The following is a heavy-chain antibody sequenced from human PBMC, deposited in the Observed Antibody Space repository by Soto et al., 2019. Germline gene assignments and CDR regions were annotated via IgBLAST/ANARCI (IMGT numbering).Heavy chain of an antibody. J-gene: IGHJ4*02. CDR3: AKNVDIVAKFSRSSGYYSPDY. CDR1: GFTFSSYA. CDR2: ISYDGSNK. D-gene: IGHD3-22*01. Sequence: TGGSLRLSCAASGFTFSSYAMHWVRQAPGKGLEWGAVISYDGSNKYYADSVKGRFTISRDNSNKTLYLQMNSLRAEDTAVYYCAKNVDIVAKFSRSSGYYSPDYWGQGTLVTVSS. V-gene: IGHV3-30-3*02.